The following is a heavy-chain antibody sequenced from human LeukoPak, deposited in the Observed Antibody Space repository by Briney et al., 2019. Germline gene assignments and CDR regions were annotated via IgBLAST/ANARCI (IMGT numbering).Heavy chain of an antibody. V-gene: IGHV3-66*01. Sequence: GSLRLSCAASGFTVSDNYMSWVRQAPGKGLEWVSVIYSGGSTYYADSVKGRFTISRDNSKNTVYLQMNSLRAEDTAVYYCARDPGYDYGYDYWGQGTLVTVSS. D-gene: IGHD5-18*01. CDR1: GFTVSDNY. CDR2: IYSGGST. J-gene: IGHJ4*02. CDR3: ARDPGYDYGYDY.